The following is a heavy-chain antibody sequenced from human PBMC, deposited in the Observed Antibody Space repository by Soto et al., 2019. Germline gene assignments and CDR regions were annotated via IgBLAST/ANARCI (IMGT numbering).Heavy chain of an antibody. Sequence: QVQLVQSGAEVKKPGSSVKVSCKASGGTLSSYRISWVRQAPGQGLEWMGGITPMFDTPNYAQKFQGRVTITADESTSTAYMELTSLRSDDTAVYYCARELGRTGADFWGQGTLVTVSS. J-gene: IGHJ4*02. CDR1: GGTLSSYR. CDR2: ITPMFDTP. V-gene: IGHV1-69*01. CDR3: ARELGRTGADF. D-gene: IGHD1-1*01.